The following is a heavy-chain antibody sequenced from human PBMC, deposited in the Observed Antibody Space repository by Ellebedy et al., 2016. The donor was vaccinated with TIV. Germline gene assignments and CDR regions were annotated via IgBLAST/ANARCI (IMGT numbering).Heavy chain of an antibody. V-gene: IGHV1-18*04. CDR1: GFTFTRYG. CDR3: ARGSGPNWLDP. J-gene: IGHJ5*01. D-gene: IGHD6-19*01. Sequence: AASVKVSCKASGFTFTRYGINWVRQAPGQGLEWMGWISGYSGNTDYEQKFQGRVTMTTDTGTNTGYMELTNLTSDDTAVYYCARGSGPNWLDPWGQGTLVTVSS. CDR2: ISGYSGNT.